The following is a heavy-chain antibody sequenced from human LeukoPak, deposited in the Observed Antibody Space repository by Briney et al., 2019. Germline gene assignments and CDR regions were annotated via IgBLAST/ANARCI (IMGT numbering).Heavy chain of an antibody. CDR2: INHSGST. CDR1: GGSFSGYY. Sequence: PSGTLSLTCAVYGGSFSGYYWSWIRQPPGKGLEWIGEINHSGSTNYNPSLKSRVTISVDTSKNQFSLKLSSVTAADTAVYYCARGLNYGSGSRTAKPIDYWGQGTLVTVSS. D-gene: IGHD3-10*01. CDR3: ARGLNYGSGSRTAKPIDY. V-gene: IGHV4-34*01. J-gene: IGHJ4*02.